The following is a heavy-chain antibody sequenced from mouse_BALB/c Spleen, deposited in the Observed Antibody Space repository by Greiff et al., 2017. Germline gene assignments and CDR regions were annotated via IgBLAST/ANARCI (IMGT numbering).Heavy chain of an antibody. J-gene: IGHJ3*01. CDR2: IWGSGST. D-gene: IGHD2-4*01. CDR1: GFTLSRYS. CDR3: AGGNYYDYGAWFAY. V-gene: IGHV2-6-4*01. Sequence: QVQLKESGPGLVAPSQSLSITCTVSGFTLSRYSVHWVRQLPGKGLEWLGMIWGSGSTDYNSANKSSLSISKDNSKCQVFLKMNSMQTDDTAMYYCAGGNYYDYGAWFAYWGQGTLVTVSA.